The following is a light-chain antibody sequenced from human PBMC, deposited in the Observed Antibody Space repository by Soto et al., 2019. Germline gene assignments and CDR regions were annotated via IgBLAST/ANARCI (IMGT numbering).Light chain of an antibody. V-gene: IGKV1-9*01. Sequence: IQFTQSPASLSASVGDRVTTTCRASQAISSHLAWYQQKPGKAPKLLVYVASTLQSGVPSRFSGSGSGTDFSLSINSLQPEDFATYYCQQLNSYRLTFGGGTKVDIK. CDR1: QAISSH. J-gene: IGKJ4*01. CDR3: QQLNSYRLT. CDR2: VAS.